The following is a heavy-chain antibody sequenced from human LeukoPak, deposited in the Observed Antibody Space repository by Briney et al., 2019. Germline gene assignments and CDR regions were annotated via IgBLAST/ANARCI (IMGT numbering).Heavy chain of an antibody. D-gene: IGHD2-21*02. CDR3: ASEVSYCGGDCYTKPHNWFDP. V-gene: IGHV1-46*01. J-gene: IGHJ5*02. CDR2: INPSGGST. CDR1: GYTFTSYY. Sequence: RASVKVSCKASGYTFTSYYMHWVRQAPGQGLEWMGIINPSGGSTSYAQKFQGRVTMTRATSTSTVYMELSSLRSEDTAVYYCASEVSYCGGDCYTKPHNWFDPWGQGTLVTVSS.